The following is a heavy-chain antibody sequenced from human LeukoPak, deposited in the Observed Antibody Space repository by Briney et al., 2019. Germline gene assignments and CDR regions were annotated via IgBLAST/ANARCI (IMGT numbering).Heavy chain of an antibody. Sequence: ASVKVSCKASGYAFTGYYMNWVRQAPGQGPEWMGWINPNSGGTNYAQKFQGRVTMTRDTSISTAYMELSRLRSDDTAVYYCARAVVVARGLMAYFDYWGQGTLVTVSS. V-gene: IGHV1-2*02. CDR3: ARAVVVARGLMAYFDY. D-gene: IGHD3-10*01. CDR1: GYAFTGYY. J-gene: IGHJ4*02. CDR2: INPNSGGT.